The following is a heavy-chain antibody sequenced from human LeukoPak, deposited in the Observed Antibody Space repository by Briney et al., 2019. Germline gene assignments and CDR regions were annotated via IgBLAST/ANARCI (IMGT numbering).Heavy chain of an antibody. CDR3: AREFEGAKSPYYFDY. CDR2: ISSSSSTI. Sequence: GGSLRLSCAASGFTFSSYSMNWVRQAPGKVLEWVSYISSSSSTIYYADSVKGRFTISRDNAKNSLYLQMNSLRAEDTAVYYCAREFEGAKSPYYFDYWGQGNLVTVSS. CDR1: GFTFSSYS. J-gene: IGHJ4*02. D-gene: IGHD3-16*01. V-gene: IGHV3-48*01.